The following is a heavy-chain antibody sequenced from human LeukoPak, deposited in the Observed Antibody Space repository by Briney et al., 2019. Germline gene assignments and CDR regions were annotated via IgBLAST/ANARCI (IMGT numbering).Heavy chain of an antibody. J-gene: IGHJ3*02. CDR3: ARDKAYYDFWSGYPIDAFDI. D-gene: IGHD3-3*01. Sequence: PEGSLRLSCAASGFTFSSYSVNWVRQAPGKGLEWVSYISSSSSTIYYADSVKGRFTISRDNAKNSLYLQMNSLRAEDTAVYYCARDKAYYDFWSGYPIDAFDIWGQGTMVTVSS. CDR2: ISSSSSTI. CDR1: GFTFSSYS. V-gene: IGHV3-48*01.